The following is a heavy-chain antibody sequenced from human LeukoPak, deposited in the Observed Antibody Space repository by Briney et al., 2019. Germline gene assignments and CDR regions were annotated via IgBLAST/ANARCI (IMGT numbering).Heavy chain of an antibody. V-gene: IGHV3-21*01. CDR2: ISSSSGYI. CDR1: GFTFSSYA. J-gene: IGHJ4*02. D-gene: IGHD6-13*01. CDR3: ANSKAATGRSDY. Sequence: GGSLRLSCAASGFTFSSYAMSWVRQAPGKGLEWVSSISSSSGYIYYADSVKGRFTISRDNAKNSLYLQMNSLRAEDTAVYYCANSKAATGRSDYWGQGTMVTVSS.